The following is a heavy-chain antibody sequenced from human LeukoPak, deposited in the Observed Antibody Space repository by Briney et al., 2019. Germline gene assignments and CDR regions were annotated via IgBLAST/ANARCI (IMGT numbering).Heavy chain of an antibody. J-gene: IGHJ6*02. Sequence: GGSLRLSCTASGFTFGDYAMSWFRQAPGKGLEWVGFIRSKAYGGTTEYAASVKGRFTISRDDSKSIAYLQMNSLKTEDTAVYYCTRHASTPYGDYVERDVWGQGTTVTVSS. D-gene: IGHD4-17*01. V-gene: IGHV3-49*03. CDR3: TRHASTPYGDYVERDV. CDR2: IRSKAYGGTT. CDR1: GFTFGDYA.